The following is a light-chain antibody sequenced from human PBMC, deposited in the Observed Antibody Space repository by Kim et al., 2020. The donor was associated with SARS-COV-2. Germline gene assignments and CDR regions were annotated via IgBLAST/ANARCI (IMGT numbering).Light chain of an antibody. Sequence: SPGESATLPCGARQSVRADYIAWYQQKPGQAPRLLSYGASIRATGISDRCTGGGSGTDFTLTISRMEPEDFAVYYCQQYGSSPNTFGQGTKLEI. CDR3: QQYGSSPNT. CDR2: GAS. J-gene: IGKJ2*01. V-gene: IGKV3-20*01. CDR1: QSVRADY.